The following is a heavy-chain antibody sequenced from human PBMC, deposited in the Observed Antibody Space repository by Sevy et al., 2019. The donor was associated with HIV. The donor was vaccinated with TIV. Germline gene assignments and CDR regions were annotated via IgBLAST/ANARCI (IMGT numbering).Heavy chain of an antibody. CDR3: ARDRSSGSYYCYYYMDV. D-gene: IGHD6-19*01. CDR2: ISAYNGNT. Sequence: ASVKVSCKASGYTFTSYGISWVRQAPGQGLEWMGWISAYNGNTNYAQKLQGRVTMTTDTSTSTAYMELRSLRSDDTAVYYCARDRSSGSYYCYYYMDVWGKGTTVTVSS. J-gene: IGHJ6*03. CDR1: GYTFTSYG. V-gene: IGHV1-18*04.